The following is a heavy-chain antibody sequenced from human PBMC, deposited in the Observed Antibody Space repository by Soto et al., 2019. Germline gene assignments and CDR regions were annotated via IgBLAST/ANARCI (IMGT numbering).Heavy chain of an antibody. CDR3: AKDLYGDYVIDY. J-gene: IGHJ4*02. Sequence: EVQLLESGGGLVQPGGSLRLSCAASGFTVSSYAMSWVRQAPGKGLEWVSAISGSGGSTYYADSVKGRFTISRDNSKNTLHLQMNSLRAEDTAVYYCAKDLYGDYVIDYWGQGTLVTVSS. D-gene: IGHD4-17*01. CDR1: GFTVSSYA. CDR2: ISGSGGST. V-gene: IGHV3-23*01.